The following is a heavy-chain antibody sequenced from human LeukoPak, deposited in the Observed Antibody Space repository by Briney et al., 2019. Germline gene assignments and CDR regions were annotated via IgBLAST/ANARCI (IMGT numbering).Heavy chain of an antibody. Sequence: PSETLSLTCTVSGGSISSYYWSWIRQPPGKGLEWIGYTYYSGSTNYNPSLKSRVTISVDTSKNQFSLKLSSVTAADTAVYYCAREAVTFGGVIAAFDYWGQGTLVTVSS. CDR3: AREAVTFGGVIAAFDY. V-gene: IGHV4-59*01. CDR2: TYYSGST. D-gene: IGHD3-16*02. CDR1: GGSISSYY. J-gene: IGHJ4*02.